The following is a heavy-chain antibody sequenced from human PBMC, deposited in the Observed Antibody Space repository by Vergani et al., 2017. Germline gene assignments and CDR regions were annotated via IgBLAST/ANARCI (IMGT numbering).Heavy chain of an antibody. V-gene: IGHV4-59*02. CDR3: ARSRIYYGAGSPDY. Sequence: QVKLQESGPGLVKPSETLSLTCTVSGASVNSYYWSWIRPPPGKGLEWMGYVSFRGDTLYDPSVKGRMTISLNTSSNQFSLYLTSVTAADTAVYYCARSRIYYGAGSPDYWGQGTLGTVSS. D-gene: IGHD3-10*01. CDR1: GASVNSYY. J-gene: IGHJ4*02. CDR2: VSFRGDT.